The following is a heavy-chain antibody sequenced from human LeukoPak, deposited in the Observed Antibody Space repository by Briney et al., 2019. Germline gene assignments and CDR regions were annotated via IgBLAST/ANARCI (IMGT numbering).Heavy chain of an antibody. CDR2: MDPTGSQK. J-gene: IGHJ4*02. V-gene: IGHV3-7*01. CDR3: AIWTSGNY. CDR1: QFTFNGSW. Sequence: GGSLRLSCADSQFTFNGSWVNWVRQAPGKGLEWVANMDPTGSQKRYVDSVRGRFTISKDNPGASLYLDMHSLRAEDTAIYYCAIWTSGNYWGQGTLVTVSS. D-gene: IGHD1-1*01.